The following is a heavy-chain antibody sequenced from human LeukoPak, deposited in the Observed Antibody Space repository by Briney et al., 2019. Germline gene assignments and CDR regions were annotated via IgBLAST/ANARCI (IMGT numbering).Heavy chain of an antibody. Sequence: ASVKVSCKVSGYTLTELSMHWVRQAPGKGLEWMGGFDPEDGETIYAQKFQGRVTMTEDTSTDTAYMELSSLRSEDTAVYYCVRGSKSIATRRWFDPWGQGTLVTVSS. V-gene: IGHV1-24*01. D-gene: IGHD6-6*01. CDR3: VRGSKSIATRRWFDP. CDR2: FDPEDGET. CDR1: GYTLTELS. J-gene: IGHJ5*02.